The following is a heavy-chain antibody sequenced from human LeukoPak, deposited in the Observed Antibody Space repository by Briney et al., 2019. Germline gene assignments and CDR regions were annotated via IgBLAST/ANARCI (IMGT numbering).Heavy chain of an antibody. J-gene: IGHJ4*02. CDR1: GGSISSYY. CDR2: IYYSGST. D-gene: IGHD3-16*01. V-gene: IGHV4-59*08. CDR3: ARRGIITGLREDY. Sequence: PSETLSLTCTVSGGSISSYYWSWIRQPPGKGLEWIGYIYYSGSTNYNPSLKSRVTISVDTSKNQFSLKLSSVTAADTAVYYCARRGIITGLREDYWGQGTLVTVSS.